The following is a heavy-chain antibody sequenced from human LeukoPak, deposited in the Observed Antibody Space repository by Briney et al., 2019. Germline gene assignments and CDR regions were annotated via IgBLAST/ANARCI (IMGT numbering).Heavy chain of an antibody. D-gene: IGHD3-10*01. CDR3: ARSLHDYSGSHDAFDI. CDR2: TNPNSGGT. CDR1: GYTFTGYY. J-gene: IGHJ3*02. V-gene: IGHV1-2*02. Sequence: ASVKVSCKASGYTFTGYYMHWVRQAPGQGLEWMGWTNPNSGGTNYAQKFQGRVTMTRDTSISTAYMELSRLRSDDTAVYYCARSLHDYSGSHDAFDIWGQGTMVTVSS.